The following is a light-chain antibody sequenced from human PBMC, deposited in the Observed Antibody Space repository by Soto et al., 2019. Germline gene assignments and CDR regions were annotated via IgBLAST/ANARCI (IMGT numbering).Light chain of an antibody. CDR2: DAS. CDR1: QSLSSY. CDR3: QQYNSYSRT. Sequence: EIVLTQSPATVSLSPGERATLSCWASQSLSSYLAWYQQKPGQAPRLLIYDASNRANGIPARFTGSGSGTDFTLTISSLEPEDFATYYCQQYNSYSRTFGQGTKV. V-gene: IGKV3-11*01. J-gene: IGKJ1*01.